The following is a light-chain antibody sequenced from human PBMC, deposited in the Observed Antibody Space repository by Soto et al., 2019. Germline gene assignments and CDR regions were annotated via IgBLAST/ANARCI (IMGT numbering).Light chain of an antibody. CDR3: QKYNDAPRT. V-gene: IGKV1-27*01. J-gene: IGKJ1*01. CDR1: QDISNY. Sequence: QMTQSPSSLSASVGDRVTITCRASQDISNYLAWYQQKPGGAPKLLIYEASTLQSGVPSRFSGSGSGADFTLTISSLQPKDVAIYYCQKYNDAPRTFGQGTRVEMK. CDR2: EAS.